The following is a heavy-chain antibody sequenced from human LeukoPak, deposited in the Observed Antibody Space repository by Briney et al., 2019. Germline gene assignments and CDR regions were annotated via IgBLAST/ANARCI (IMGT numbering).Heavy chain of an antibody. D-gene: IGHD1-26*01. J-gene: IGHJ4*02. V-gene: IGHV3-23*01. Sequence: GGSLRLSCAASGFTFSSIAMSWVRQAPDQGLEWVSTISGSGGGTYYADSVKGRFTISRDDSKNTLYLQMNSLRADDTAVYYCAKDLGRYRNNFFDYWGQGNLVTVSS. CDR1: GFTFSSIA. CDR3: AKDLGRYRNNFFDY. CDR2: ISGSGGGT.